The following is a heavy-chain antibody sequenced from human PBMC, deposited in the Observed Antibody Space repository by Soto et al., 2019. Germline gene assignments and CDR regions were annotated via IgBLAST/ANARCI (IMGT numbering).Heavy chain of an antibody. CDR1: GYTFSNYA. Sequence: QVQLVQAGAEVKKPAASVKVSCKASGYTFSNYAISWVRQAPGQGRAGMGWISAYNGNTKYAQKFQGRVTMTTDTSTTTFHMEPRSLRSNDKAVYYCARAGHSSTVYALVLNWCVPWGQGTLVTVSS. CDR2: ISAYNGNT. V-gene: IGHV1-18*04. J-gene: IGHJ5*02. CDR3: ARAGHSSTVYALVLNWCVP. D-gene: IGHD2-8*01.